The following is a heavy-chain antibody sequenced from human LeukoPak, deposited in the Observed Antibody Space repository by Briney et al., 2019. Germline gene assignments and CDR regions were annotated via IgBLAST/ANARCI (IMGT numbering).Heavy chain of an antibody. CDR2: VYSGGST. D-gene: IGHD2-15*01. J-gene: IGHJ4*02. V-gene: IGHV3-66*02. CDR1: GFSARGNY. Sequence: PGGSLRLSCEGSGFSARGNYMSWVRQTPGKGLEWVAVVYSGGSTNHAEAVKGRFSVSRDNSKDTLYLQMNNLRPEDTGVYFCARDHGWDNVTSFHFWGLGTQVTVSS. CDR3: ARDHGWDNVTSFHF.